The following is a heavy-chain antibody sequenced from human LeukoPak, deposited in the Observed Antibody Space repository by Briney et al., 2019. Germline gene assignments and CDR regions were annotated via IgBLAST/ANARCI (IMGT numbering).Heavy chain of an antibody. CDR2: ISADGRTT. J-gene: IGHJ4*02. Sequence: GESLRLSCAASGFTFSNYAMSWVRQPPGKGLEWISTISADGRTTYYADSVKGGFTVSREYSKNTLYLHLNSLRAEDTAVYHCAKVGCSTTSCYAGDDYWGQGTLVIISS. CDR3: AKVGCSTTSCYAGDDY. CDR1: GFTFSNYA. D-gene: IGHD2-2*01. V-gene: IGHV3-23*01.